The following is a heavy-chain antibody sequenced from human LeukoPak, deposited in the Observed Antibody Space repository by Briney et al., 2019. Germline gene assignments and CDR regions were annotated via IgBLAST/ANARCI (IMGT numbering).Heavy chain of an antibody. CDR3: ARDRQSDCYLLRCGMDV. CDR1: GFTFGNYW. D-gene: IGHD2-21*02. J-gene: IGHJ6*02. V-gene: IGHV3-7*01. Sequence: GGSLRLSCAASGFTFGNYWMSWVRQAPGKGLEWLANIKVDGSEKYYVDSVKGRFTMSRDNAKNSLYLQINSVRAEDTAVYYCARDRQSDCYLLRCGMDVWGQGTTVTVSS. CDR2: IKVDGSEK.